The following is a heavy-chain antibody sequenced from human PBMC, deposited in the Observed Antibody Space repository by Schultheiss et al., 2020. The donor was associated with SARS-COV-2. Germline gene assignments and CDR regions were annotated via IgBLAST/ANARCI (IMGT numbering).Heavy chain of an antibody. CDR1: GFSLSNATMG. D-gene: IGHD2-21*01. V-gene: IGHV2-26*01. Sequence: SGPTLVKPTETLTLTCTVFGFSLSNATMGVSWIRQPPGKALEWLAHIFSNDEKSYSTSLKSRLTISKDTSKSQVVLTMTNMDPVDTATYYCARTRVASIDYWYFDLWGRGTLVTVSS. CDR2: IFSNDEK. J-gene: IGHJ2*01. CDR3: ARTRVASIDYWYFDL.